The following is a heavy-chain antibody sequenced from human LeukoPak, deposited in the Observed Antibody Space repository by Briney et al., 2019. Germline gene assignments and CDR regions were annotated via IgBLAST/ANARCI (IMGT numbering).Heavy chain of an antibody. Sequence: PGGSLRLSCAASGFTFSSYWMSWVRQAPGKGLEWVANIKQDGSEQYYVNSVKGRFTISRDNAKNSLYLQMNSLRAEDTAVYYCARSGYRQQLVLRYWGQGTLVTVSS. V-gene: IGHV3-7*01. CDR3: ARSGYRQQLVLRY. CDR2: IKQDGSEQ. J-gene: IGHJ4*02. D-gene: IGHD6-13*01. CDR1: GFTFSSYW.